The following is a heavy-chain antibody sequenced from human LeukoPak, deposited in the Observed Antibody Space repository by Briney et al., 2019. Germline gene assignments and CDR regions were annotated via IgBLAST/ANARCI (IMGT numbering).Heavy chain of an antibody. CDR3: ARTPWEEAMIEAPPFVRFDP. CDR2: IYYSGST. V-gene: IGHV4-30-4*01. J-gene: IGHJ5*02. CDR1: GGSISSGDYY. D-gene: IGHD3-22*01. Sequence: PSETLSLTCTVSGGSISSGDYYWSWIRQPPGKGLEWIGYIYYSGSTYYNPSLKSRVTISVDTSKNQFSLKLSSVTAADTAVYYCARTPWEEAMIEAPPFVRFDPWGQGTLVTVSS.